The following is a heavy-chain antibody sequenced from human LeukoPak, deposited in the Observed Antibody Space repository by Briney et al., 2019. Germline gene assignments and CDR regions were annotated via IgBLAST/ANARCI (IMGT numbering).Heavy chain of an antibody. CDR3: ARQQQLVYY. J-gene: IGHJ4*02. D-gene: IGHD6-13*01. Sequence: PSETLSLTCTVSGGSISSSSYYWGWIRQPPGKGLEWIGSIYYSGSTYYNPSLKSRVTISVDTSKNQFSLKLSSVTAADTAVYYCARQQQLVYYWGQGTLVTVSS. CDR2: IYYSGST. V-gene: IGHV4-39*01. CDR1: GGSISSSSYY.